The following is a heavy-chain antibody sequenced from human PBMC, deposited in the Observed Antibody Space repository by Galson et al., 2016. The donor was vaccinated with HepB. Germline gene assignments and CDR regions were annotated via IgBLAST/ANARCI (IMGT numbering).Heavy chain of an antibody. CDR2: IYSGGTT. J-gene: IGHJ3*02. CDR3: ASCMGWYGMCAFEI. D-gene: IGHD6-13*01. Sequence: SLRLSCAVSGFTVSGSYMSWVRQAPGKGLEWVSVIYSGGTTKYADSVKGRFIISRDNSKNTLYLQMNSLRAEDTAVYYCASCMGWYGMCAFEIWGQGTMVTVSS. V-gene: IGHV3-66*01. CDR1: GFTVSGSY.